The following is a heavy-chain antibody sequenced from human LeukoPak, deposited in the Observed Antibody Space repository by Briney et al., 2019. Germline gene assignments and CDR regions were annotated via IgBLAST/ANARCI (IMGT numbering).Heavy chain of an antibody. Sequence: SQTLSLTCTVSGGSISSYYWSWIRQPPGKGLEWIGYIYYSGSTNYNPSLKSRVTISVVTSKNQFSLKLSSVTAADTAVYYCARGRDCSSTSCYSGYYYYGMDVWGQGTTVTVSS. V-gene: IGHV4-59*01. CDR2: IYYSGST. CDR3: ARGRDCSSTSCYSGYYYYGMDV. CDR1: GGSISSYY. J-gene: IGHJ6*02. D-gene: IGHD2-2*02.